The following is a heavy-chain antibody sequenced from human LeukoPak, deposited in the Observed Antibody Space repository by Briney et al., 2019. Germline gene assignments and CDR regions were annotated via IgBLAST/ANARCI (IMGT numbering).Heavy chain of an antibody. D-gene: IGHD1-1*01. J-gene: IGHJ4*02. V-gene: IGHV3-49*04. Sequence: GGSLRLSCAASGFTFSSYAMSWVRQAPGKGLEWVGFIRSKAYGGTIEYAASVKGRFTISRDDSKSIAYLQMNSLKTEDTAVYYCTLSVPAWTHFDYWGQGTLVTVSS. CDR1: GFTFSSYA. CDR3: TLSVPAWTHFDY. CDR2: IRSKAYGGTI.